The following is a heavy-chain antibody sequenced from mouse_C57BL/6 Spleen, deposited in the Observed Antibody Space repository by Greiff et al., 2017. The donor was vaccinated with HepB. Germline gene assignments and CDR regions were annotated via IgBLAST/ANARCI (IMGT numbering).Heavy chain of an antibody. J-gene: IGHJ4*01. D-gene: IGHD2-3*01. CDR1: GFTFSDYG. V-gene: IGHV5-17*01. Sequence: EVQLVESGAGLVKPGGSLKLSCAASGFTFSDYGMHWVRQAPEKGLEWVAYISSGSSTIYYADTVKGRFTISRDNAKNTLFLQMTSLRSEDTAMYYCAREGWLLRGNAMDYWGQGTSVTVSS. CDR3: AREGWLLRGNAMDY. CDR2: ISSGSSTI.